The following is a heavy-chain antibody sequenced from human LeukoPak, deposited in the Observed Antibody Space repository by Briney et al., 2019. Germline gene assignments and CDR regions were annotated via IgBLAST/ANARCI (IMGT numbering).Heavy chain of an antibody. J-gene: IGHJ6*02. CDR2: ISSSGTSI. Sequence: GGSLRLSCAASGFTFSSYAMSWFRQAPGKGLEWVSFISSSGTSIYYADSVKGRFTISRDNAKNSLYLQMNSLRAEDTAVYYCARGLEWLYDYRYYGMDVWGQGTTVTVSS. CDR1: GFTFSSYA. CDR3: ARGLEWLYDYRYYGMDV. D-gene: IGHD3-3*01. V-gene: IGHV3-11*01.